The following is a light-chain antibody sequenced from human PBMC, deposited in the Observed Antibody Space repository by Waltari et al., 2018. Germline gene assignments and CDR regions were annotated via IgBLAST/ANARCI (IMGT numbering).Light chain of an antibody. J-gene: IGKJ4*01. V-gene: IGKV3-11*01. CDR3: QQRSNWQLT. CDR1: QSVRSS. Sequence: EIVLTQYPATLSFSPGERAPLSCRASQSVRSSLAWYQQKPGQAPRLLIYDASNRATGIPARFSGSGSGTEFTLTISSLEPEDFAVYYCQQRSNWQLTFGGGTKVEIK. CDR2: DAS.